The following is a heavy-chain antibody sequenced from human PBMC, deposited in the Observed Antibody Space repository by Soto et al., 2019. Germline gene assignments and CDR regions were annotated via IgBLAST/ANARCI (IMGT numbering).Heavy chain of an antibody. J-gene: IGHJ3*02. CDR1: GFTFSSYG. Sequence: QVQLVESGGGVVQPGRSLRLSCAASGFTFSSYGMHWVRQAPGKGLEWVAVIWYDGSNKYYANSVKGRFTISRDNSKNTLYLQMNSLRDEDTAVYYCARDGVPAARVGYAFDIWGQGTMVTVSS. CDR2: IWYDGSNK. V-gene: IGHV3-33*01. CDR3: ARDGVPAARVGYAFDI. D-gene: IGHD2-2*01.